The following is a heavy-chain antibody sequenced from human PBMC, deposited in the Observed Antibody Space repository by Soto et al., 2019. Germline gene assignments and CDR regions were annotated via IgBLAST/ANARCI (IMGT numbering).Heavy chain of an antibody. CDR3: ARIGVRGTNSYYYGMDV. D-gene: IGHD3-10*01. CDR2: IYPGDSDT. J-gene: IGHJ6*02. Sequence: GESLKISCKGSGYSFTSYWIGWVRQMPGKGLEWMGIIYPGDSDTRYSPSFQGQVTISADKSISTAYLQWSSLKASDTAMHYCARIGVRGTNSYYYGMDVWGQGTTVTVSS. CDR1: GYSFTSYW. V-gene: IGHV5-51*01.